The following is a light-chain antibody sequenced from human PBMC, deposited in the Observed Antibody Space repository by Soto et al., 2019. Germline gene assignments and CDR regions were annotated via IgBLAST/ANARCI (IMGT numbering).Light chain of an antibody. CDR3: QQYENRPLT. CDR1: QDITNY. J-gene: IGKJ4*01. Sequence: DIQLTQSPPSLSASVGDGVTITCQASQDITNYLNWYQHKSGKSSKLLIFDAANLEAGVPSRFSGRGSGTQFTFTISSLQPEDVATYYCQQYENRPLTFGWGTKVE. CDR2: DAA. V-gene: IGKV1-33*01.